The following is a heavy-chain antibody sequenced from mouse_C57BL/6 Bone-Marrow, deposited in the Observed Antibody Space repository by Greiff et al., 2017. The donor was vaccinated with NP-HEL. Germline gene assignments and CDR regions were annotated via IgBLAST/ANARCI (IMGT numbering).Heavy chain of an antibody. D-gene: IGHD2-3*01. CDR3: ARPGALCPRAFDV. J-gene: IGHJ1*03. Sequence: EVQLVESGGGLVKPGGSLKLSCAASGFTFSDYGMHWVRQAPEKGLEWVAYISRGSSTIYYADTVKGRSTISRDNAKNTLFLQMTSLRSEDTAMYYCARPGALCPRAFDVWGTGTTVTVSS. V-gene: IGHV5-17*01. CDR1: GFTFSDYG. CDR2: ISRGSSTI.